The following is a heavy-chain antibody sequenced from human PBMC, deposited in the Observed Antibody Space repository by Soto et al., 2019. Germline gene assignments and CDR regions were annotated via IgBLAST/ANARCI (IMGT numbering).Heavy chain of an antibody. V-gene: IGHV3-7*01. D-gene: IGHD1-1*01. J-gene: IGHJ4*02. CDR2: IKQDGSDK. CDR3: ARDTTGILDY. CDR1: GFNFDNYW. Sequence: SLRLSCAASGFNFDNYWMAWVRQAPGKGLEWVANIKQDGSDKNYVVSVKGRFTISRDNAKNSLYLQMNSLRAEDSAVYSCARDTTGILDYWGQGTLVTVSS.